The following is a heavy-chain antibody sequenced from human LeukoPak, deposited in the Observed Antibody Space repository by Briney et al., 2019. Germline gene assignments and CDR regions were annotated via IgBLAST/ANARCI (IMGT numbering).Heavy chain of an antibody. CDR2: INPSGGST. Sequence: ASVKVSCKASGYTFTSYYMHWVRQAPGQGLEWMGIINPSGGSTSYAQKFQGRVTMTRDTSTSTVYMELSSLRSEDTAVYYCARMGTEDYDSSGYPRYAFDIWGQGTMVTVSS. V-gene: IGHV1-46*01. CDR1: GYTFTSYY. CDR3: ARMGTEDYDSSGYPRYAFDI. J-gene: IGHJ3*02. D-gene: IGHD3-22*01.